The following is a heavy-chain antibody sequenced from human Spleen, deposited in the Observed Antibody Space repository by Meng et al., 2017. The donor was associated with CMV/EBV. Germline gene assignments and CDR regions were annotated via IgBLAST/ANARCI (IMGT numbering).Heavy chain of an antibody. Sequence: TFSGSAMHWVRQASGKGLEWVGRIRSKANSYATAYAVSVKGRFTISRDDSKNTLYLQMNSLRAEDTAVYYCAKEGPLFGSGLEHFDYWGQGTLVTVSS. D-gene: IGHD3-10*01. V-gene: IGHV3-73*01. CDR2: IRSKANSYAT. J-gene: IGHJ4*02. CDR3: AKEGPLFGSGLEHFDY. CDR1: TFSGSA.